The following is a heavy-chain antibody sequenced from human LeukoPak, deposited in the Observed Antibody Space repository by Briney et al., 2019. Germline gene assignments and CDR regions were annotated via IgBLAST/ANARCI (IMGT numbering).Heavy chain of an antibody. J-gene: IGHJ3*02. CDR2: ISSSSSTI. D-gene: IGHD3-10*01. Sequence: PGGSLRLSCAASGFTFSSYSMNWVRQAPGKGLEWVSYISSSSSTIYYADSVEGRFTISRDNAKNSLYLQMNSLRAEDTAVYYCARDRGHDDAFDIWGQGTMVTVSS. CDR3: ARDRGHDDAFDI. V-gene: IGHV3-48*01. CDR1: GFTFSSYS.